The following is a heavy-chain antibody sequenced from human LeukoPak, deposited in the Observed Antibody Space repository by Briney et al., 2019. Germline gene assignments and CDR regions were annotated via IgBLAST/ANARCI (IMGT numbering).Heavy chain of an antibody. V-gene: IGHV3-48*04. CDR2: ISASSSSI. D-gene: IGHD1-26*01. CDR1: GFTFSSYA. J-gene: IGHJ4*02. Sequence: NPGGSLRLSCAASGFTFSSYAMKWVRQAPGTGLEWVSYISASSSSITYADSVKGRFTISRYNGKNSPYLQMNSLRAEDTAVYYCARDRVGATEFDYWGQGTLVTVSS. CDR3: ARDRVGATEFDY.